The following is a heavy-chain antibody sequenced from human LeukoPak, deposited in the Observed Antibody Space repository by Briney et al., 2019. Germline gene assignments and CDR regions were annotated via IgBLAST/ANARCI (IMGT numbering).Heavy chain of an antibody. J-gene: IGHJ6*02. V-gene: IGHV1-69*13. CDR3: ARVGSCDSGGDCYFGRYYYYYYGMDV. CDR2: IIPIFGTA. Sequence: SVKVSCKASGYTFTSYDISWVRQAPGQGLEWMGGIIPIFGTANYAQKFQGRVTITADESTSTAYMELSSLRSEDTAVYYCARVGSCDSGGDCYFGRYYYYYYGMDVWGQGTTVTVSS. CDR1: GYTFTSYD. D-gene: IGHD2-21*02.